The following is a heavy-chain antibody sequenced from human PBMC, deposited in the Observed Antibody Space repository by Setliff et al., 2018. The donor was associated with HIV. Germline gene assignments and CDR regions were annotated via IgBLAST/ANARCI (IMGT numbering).Heavy chain of an antibody. V-gene: IGHV4-59*08. CDR3: ARGVRGYGEIRYFFYYYYMDV. J-gene: IGHJ6*03. Sequence: PSETLSLTCTVSGGSISSYYWSWIRQPPGKGLEWIGYIYYSGSTNYNPSLKSRVTISVDTSKNQFSLKLSSVTAADTAVYYCARGVRGYGEIRYFFYYYYMDVWGKGITVTVSS. CDR2: IYYSGST. D-gene: IGHD3-9*01. CDR1: GGSISSYY.